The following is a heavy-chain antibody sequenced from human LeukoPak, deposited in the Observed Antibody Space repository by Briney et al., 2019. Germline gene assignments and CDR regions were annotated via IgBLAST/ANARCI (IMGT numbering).Heavy chain of an antibody. V-gene: IGHV3-21*04. CDR3: AKRRRDGYNSVFDY. CDR1: GFTFSSYS. CDR2: ISSSSSYI. Sequence: SGGSLRLSCAASGFTFSSYSMNWVRQAPGKGLEWVSSISSSSSYIYYADSVKGRFTISRDNSNPTLFLQMDSLRAEDTAVYYCAKRRRDGYNSVFDYWGQGSLVTVSS. J-gene: IGHJ4*02. D-gene: IGHD5-24*01.